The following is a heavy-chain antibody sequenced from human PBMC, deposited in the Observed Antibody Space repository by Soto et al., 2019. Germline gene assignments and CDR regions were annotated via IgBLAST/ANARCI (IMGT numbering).Heavy chain of an antibody. CDR1: GGSISINGYF. J-gene: IGHJ3*02. D-gene: IGHD4-17*01. CDR3: VRPLTTGGFDI. Sequence: SETLSLTCTVSGGSISINGYFWGWIRQPPGKGLEWVGNIAYDGKTSSSPSLKSRVSMSVDTSKNQYSLKLGSVTAADTAVYYCVRPLTTGGFDIWGQGTMVT. CDR2: IAYDGKT. V-gene: IGHV4-39*01.